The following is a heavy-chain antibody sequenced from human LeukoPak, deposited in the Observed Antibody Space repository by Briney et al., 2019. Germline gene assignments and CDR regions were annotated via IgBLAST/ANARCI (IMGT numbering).Heavy chain of an antibody. D-gene: IGHD5-12*01. J-gene: IGHJ4*02. CDR2: IYYSGST. V-gene: IGHV4-59*01. Sequence: SETLSLTCTASGGTISSYYWRWIRQPPGKGLEWIGYIYYSGSTNYNPSLKSRVTISVDTSKSQFSLKLSSVTAADTAVYYCARENSGYYVVYRGQGTLVTVSS. CDR1: GGTISSYY. CDR3: ARENSGYYVVY.